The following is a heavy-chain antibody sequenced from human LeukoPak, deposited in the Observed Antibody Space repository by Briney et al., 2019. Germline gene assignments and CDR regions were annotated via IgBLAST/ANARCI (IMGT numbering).Heavy chain of an antibody. CDR1: GGSISSSSYY. Sequence: PSETLSLTCTVSGGSISSSSYYWGWIRQPPGKGLEWIGSIYYSGSTYYNPSLKSRVTISVDTSKNPFCLKLSSVTAADTAVYYCARHPYSGYDFPLDYWGQGTLVTVSS. CDR3: ARHPYSGYDFPLDY. V-gene: IGHV4-39*01. CDR2: IYYSGST. J-gene: IGHJ4*02. D-gene: IGHD5-12*01.